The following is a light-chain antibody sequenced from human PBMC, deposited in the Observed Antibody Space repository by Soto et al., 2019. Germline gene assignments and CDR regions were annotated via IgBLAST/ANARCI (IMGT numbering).Light chain of an antibody. CDR3: SSYTSGSTPV. V-gene: IGLV2-14*01. Sequence: QSALTQPASVSGSPGQSIAISCTGNSSDVGGYNYVSWYQQHPGKAPKLLIYDVSNRPSGVSDRISGSKSGDTASLTISGLQAEDEADYFCSSYTSGSTPVFGGGTKLTVL. CDR1: SSDVGGYNY. CDR2: DVS. J-gene: IGLJ3*02.